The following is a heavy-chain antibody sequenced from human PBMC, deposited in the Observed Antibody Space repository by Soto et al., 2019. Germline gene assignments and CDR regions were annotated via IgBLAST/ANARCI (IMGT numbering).Heavy chain of an antibody. Sequence: EVQLVESGGGLVQPGGSLRLSCATSGFTFGDYWMSWVRQAPGKRLEWVANTKQDESEKYYVGSVKGRFTISRDNAKNSLYLQMNSLRAEDTAVDFCVREGDSGVFSWGQGPLVTVSS. CDR3: VREGDSGVFS. D-gene: IGHD6-25*01. V-gene: IGHV3-7*01. CDR1: GFTFGDYW. CDR2: TKQDESEK. J-gene: IGHJ5*02.